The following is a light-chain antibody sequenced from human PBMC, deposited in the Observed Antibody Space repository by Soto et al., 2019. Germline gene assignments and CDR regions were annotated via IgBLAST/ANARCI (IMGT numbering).Light chain of an antibody. CDR1: QTISSN. CDR2: GAS. CDR3: QHYNNWVGT. V-gene: IGKV3-15*01. J-gene: IGKJ4*01. Sequence: EVVMTQSPATLSVSPGERATLSCRANQTISSNLAWYQQKPGQAPRLLIYGASTRATGIPARFSGSGSGTEFTLTISSLQSEDFTVYYCQHYNNWVGTFXGGTKVDIK.